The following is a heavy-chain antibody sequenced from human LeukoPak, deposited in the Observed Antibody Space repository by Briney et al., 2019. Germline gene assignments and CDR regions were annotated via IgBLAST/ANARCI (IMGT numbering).Heavy chain of an antibody. CDR1: GFTVSSNY. J-gene: IGHJ4*02. Sequence: GGSLRLSCTASGFTVSSNYMSWVRQAPGKGQEWLSVIYSGGNTYYADSVKGRFTISRDNSKNTVYLQMNSLRAEDTAVYYCAKGGVDPHPIYWGRGTLVTVSS. V-gene: IGHV3-53*01. CDR2: IYSGGNT. CDR3: AKGGVDPHPIY. D-gene: IGHD5-12*01.